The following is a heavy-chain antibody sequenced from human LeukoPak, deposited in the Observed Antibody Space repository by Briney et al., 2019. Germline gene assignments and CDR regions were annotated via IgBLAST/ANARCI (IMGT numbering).Heavy chain of an antibody. D-gene: IGHD3-10*01. CDR2: ISYDGSNK. CDR3: AKDGARGDFDY. CDR1: GFTFSSYG. Sequence: GGSLRLSCAASGFTFSSYGMPWVRQAPGKGLEWVAVISYDGSNKYYADSVKGRFTISRDNSKNTLYLQMNSLRAEDTAVYYCAKDGARGDFDYWGQGTLVTVSS. J-gene: IGHJ4*02. V-gene: IGHV3-30*18.